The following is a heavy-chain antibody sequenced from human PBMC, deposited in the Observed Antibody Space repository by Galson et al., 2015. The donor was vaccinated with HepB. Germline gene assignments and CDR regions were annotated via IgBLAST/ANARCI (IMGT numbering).Heavy chain of an antibody. CDR3: ARDGLIRGYSGYDPFDY. V-gene: IGHV3-21*01. D-gene: IGHD5-12*01. Sequence: SLRLSCAASGFTFSSYSMNWVRQAPGKGLEWVSSISSSSSYIYYADSVKGRFTISRDNAKNSLSLQMNSLRAEDTAVYYCARDGLIRGYSGYDPFDYWGQVTLFTVSS. CDR1: GFTFSSYS. J-gene: IGHJ4*02. CDR2: ISSSSSYI.